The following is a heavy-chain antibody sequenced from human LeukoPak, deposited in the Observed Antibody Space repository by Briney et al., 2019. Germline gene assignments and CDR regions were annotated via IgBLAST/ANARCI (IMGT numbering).Heavy chain of an antibody. V-gene: IGHV3-23*01. CDR1: GFTFSSYA. Sequence: PGGSLRLSCAASGFTFSSYAMGWVRQAPGKGLEWVSAISGSGGSTYYADSVKGRFTISRDNSKNTLYLQMNSLRAEDTAVYYCAREGYSGYYLDYWGQGTLVTVSS. CDR2: ISGSGGST. J-gene: IGHJ4*02. CDR3: AREGYSGYYLDY. D-gene: IGHD5-12*01.